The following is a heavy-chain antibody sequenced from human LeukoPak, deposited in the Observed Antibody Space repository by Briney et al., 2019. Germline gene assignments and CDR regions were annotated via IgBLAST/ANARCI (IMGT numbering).Heavy chain of an antibody. CDR3: ARGGDHSSSWSKNPQDY. CDR2: INPNSGGT. V-gene: IGHV1-2*02. Sequence: GASVKVSCKASGYTFTSYGISWVRQAPGQGLEWMGWINPNSGGTNYAQKFQGRVTMTRDTSISTAYMELSRLRSDDTAVYYCARGGDHSSSWSKNPQDYWGQGTLVTVSS. CDR1: GYTFTSYG. J-gene: IGHJ4*02. D-gene: IGHD6-13*01.